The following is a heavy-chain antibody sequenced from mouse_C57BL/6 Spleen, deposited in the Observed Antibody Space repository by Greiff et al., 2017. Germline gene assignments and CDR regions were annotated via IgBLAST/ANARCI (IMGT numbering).Heavy chain of an antibody. CDR1: GYTFTDYN. CDR2: INPNNGGT. D-gene: IGHD2-4*01. J-gene: IGHJ2*01. Sequence: VQLKQSGPELVKPGASVKIPCKASGYTFTDYNMDWVKQSHGKSLEWIGDINPNNGGTIYNQKFKGKATLTVDKSSSTAYMELRSLTSEDTAVYYCARTDIYYDYDGYFDYWGQGTTLTVSS. CDR3: ARTDIYYDYDGYFDY. V-gene: IGHV1-18*01.